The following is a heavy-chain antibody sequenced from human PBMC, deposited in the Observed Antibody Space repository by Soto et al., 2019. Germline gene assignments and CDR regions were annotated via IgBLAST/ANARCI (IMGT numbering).Heavy chain of an antibody. J-gene: IGHJ5*02. D-gene: IGHD2-2*01. V-gene: IGHV4-30-2*01. CDR1: PVSISSGGYT. CDR3: ASDGSSVP. Sequence: SDTLSLTCAVSPVSISSGGYTCSSIRPPPGKGGESIVYIDRSDNTYYTPSLKSRVTISLDRSKNQSSLKRSSVTAADTAGYYCASDGSSVPWGRGTLVTVSS. CDR2: IDRSDNT.